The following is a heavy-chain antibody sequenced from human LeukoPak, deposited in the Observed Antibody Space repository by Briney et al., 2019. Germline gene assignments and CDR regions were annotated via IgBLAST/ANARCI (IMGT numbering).Heavy chain of an antibody. CDR3: ARGIASAGNYYYYYGMDV. CDR2: INSDGSNT. J-gene: IGHJ6*02. Sequence: GGSLRLSCAASGFTFSSYWMHWVRQVPGKGLVWVSRINSDGSNTTYADSVKGRFTFSRDNAKNTLYLQMNSLRAGDTAVYYCARGIASAGNYYYYYGMDVWGQGTTVTVSS. CDR1: GFTFSSYW. V-gene: IGHV3-74*01. D-gene: IGHD6-13*01.